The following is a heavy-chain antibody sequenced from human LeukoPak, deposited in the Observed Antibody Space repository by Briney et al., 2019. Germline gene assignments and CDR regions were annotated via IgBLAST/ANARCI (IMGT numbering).Heavy chain of an antibody. CDR3: ARETRVTAMVTLCPDY. J-gene: IGHJ4*02. V-gene: IGHV4-61*02. CDR2: IYTSGST. D-gene: IGHD5-18*01. CDR1: GGSISSGSYY. Sequence: PSQTLSLTCTVSGGSISSGSYYWSWIRQPAGKGLEWIGRIYTSGSTNYNPSLKSRVTISVDTSKNQFSLKLSSVTAADTAVYYCARETRVTAMVTLCPDYWGQGTLVTVSS.